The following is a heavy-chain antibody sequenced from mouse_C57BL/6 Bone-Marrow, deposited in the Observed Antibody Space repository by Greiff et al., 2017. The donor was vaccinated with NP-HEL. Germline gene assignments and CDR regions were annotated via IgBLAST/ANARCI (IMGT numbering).Heavy chain of an antibody. V-gene: IGHV1-19*01. CDR2: INPYNGGT. Sequence: EVQLQQSGPVLVKPGASVKMSCKASGYTFTDYYMNWVKQSHGKSLEWIGVINPYNGGTSYNQKFKGKATLTVDKSSSTAYMELNSLTSEDSAVYYCARAEKDFDYWGKGTTHTVSS. CDR1: GYTFTDYY. J-gene: IGHJ2*01. CDR3: ARAEKDFDY.